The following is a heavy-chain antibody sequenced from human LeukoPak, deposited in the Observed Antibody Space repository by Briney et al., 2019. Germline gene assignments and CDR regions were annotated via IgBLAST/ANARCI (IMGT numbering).Heavy chain of an antibody. CDR2: INHSGST. J-gene: IGHJ4*02. CDR1: GGSFSGYY. D-gene: IGHD2-2*01. V-gene: IGHV4-34*01. CDR3: ARLLHCSSTSCQDGYFDY. Sequence: SETLSLTCAVYGGSFSGYYWSWIRQPPGEGLEWIGEINHSGSTNYNPSLKSRVTISVDTSKNQFSLKLSSVTAADTAVYYCARLLHCSSTSCQDGYFDYWGQGTLVTVSS.